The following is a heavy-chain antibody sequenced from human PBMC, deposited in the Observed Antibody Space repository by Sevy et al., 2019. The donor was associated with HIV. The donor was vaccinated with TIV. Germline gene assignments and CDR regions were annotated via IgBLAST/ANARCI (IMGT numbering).Heavy chain of an antibody. CDR2: ISGSGTRT. CDR1: GFSFDSYG. J-gene: IGHJ6*03. V-gene: IGHV3-23*01. Sequence: GGSLRLSCAVSGFSFDSYGMTWVRQAPGKGLEWVSAISGSGTRTYYADSVKGRFIISRDNSKNTLDLQMNSRRAEDTASYYCAKGGGGHYDPDEIAYYFYYYNMDVWGKGTTVTVSS. D-gene: IGHD3-22*01. CDR3: AKGGGGHYDPDEIAYYFYYYNMDV.